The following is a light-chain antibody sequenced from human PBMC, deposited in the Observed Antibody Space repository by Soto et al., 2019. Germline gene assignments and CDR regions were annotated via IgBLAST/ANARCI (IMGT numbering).Light chain of an antibody. Sequence: QSVLTQPPSVSGAPRQRVTISCTGSSSNIGAVYDVHWYQHFPGTAPKLLIYGNNNRPSGVPDRFSGSKSGTSASLAITGLQAEDEADYYCQSYDRSLSASVFGGGTKLTVL. CDR2: GNN. CDR1: SSNIGAVYD. J-gene: IGLJ2*01. CDR3: QSYDRSLSASV. V-gene: IGLV1-40*01.